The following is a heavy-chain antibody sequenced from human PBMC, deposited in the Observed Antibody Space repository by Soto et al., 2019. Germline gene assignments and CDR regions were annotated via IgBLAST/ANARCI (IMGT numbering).Heavy chain of an antibody. Sequence: PSETLSLTCTVSGGSISSGGYYWSWIRQHPGKGLEWIGYIYYSGSTYYNPSLKSRVTISVDTSKNQFSLKLSSVTAADTAVYYCARIMAFPYPFFDYWGQGTLVTVSS. CDR1: GGSISSGGYY. V-gene: IGHV4-31*03. CDR3: ARIMAFPYPFFDY. CDR2: IYYSGST. J-gene: IGHJ4*02. D-gene: IGHD2-8*01.